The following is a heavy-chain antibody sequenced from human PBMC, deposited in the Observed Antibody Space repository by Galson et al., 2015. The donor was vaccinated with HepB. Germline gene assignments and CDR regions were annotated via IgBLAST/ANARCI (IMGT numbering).Heavy chain of an antibody. D-gene: IGHD4-17*01. Sequence: SVKVSCKASGYTFISYAMHWVRQAPGQRLEWMGWINAGNGNTKYSQKFQGRVTITRDTSASTAYMELSSLRSEDTAVYYCARQTVTPHYYYSNYMDVWGKGTTVTVSS. V-gene: IGHV1-3*01. CDR1: GYTFISYA. J-gene: IGHJ6*03. CDR2: INAGNGNT. CDR3: ARQTVTPHYYYSNYMDV.